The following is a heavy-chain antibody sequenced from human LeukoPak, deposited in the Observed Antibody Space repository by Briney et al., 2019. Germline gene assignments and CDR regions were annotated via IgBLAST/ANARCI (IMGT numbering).Heavy chain of an antibody. CDR2: INPDGRDT. V-gene: IGHV3-7*01. Sequence: GGSLRLSCVVSGFTFNRCWMNWVRQAPGKGLEWVAHINPDGRDTYYVDSVKGRFTTSRDNAQNSMYLQMNSLRVEDTAVYYCTSWGDTTAEYFQRWGQGTPVTVSS. D-gene: IGHD2-21*02. CDR1: GFTFNRCW. J-gene: IGHJ1*01. CDR3: TSWGDTTAEYFQR.